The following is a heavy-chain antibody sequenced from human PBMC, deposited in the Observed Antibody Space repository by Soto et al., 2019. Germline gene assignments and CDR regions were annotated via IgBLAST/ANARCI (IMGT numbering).Heavy chain of an antibody. Sequence: EVQLAESEGGLAQPGGSLRLSCAASGFTLSGYAMDWVRQAPGKGLEYVSGISSNGVGTYYAKSVQGRFTISRDNSKNTVYLQMGSLRPEDMAVYYCARRARPDFYYMDVWGKGTTVTVSS. CDR2: ISSNGVGT. CDR1: GFTLSGYA. J-gene: IGHJ6*03. CDR3: ARRARPDFYYMDV. V-gene: IGHV3-64*01. D-gene: IGHD6-6*01.